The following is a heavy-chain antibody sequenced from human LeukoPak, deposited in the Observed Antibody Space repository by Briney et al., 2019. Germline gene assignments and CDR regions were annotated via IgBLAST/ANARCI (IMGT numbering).Heavy chain of an antibody. Sequence: PSETLSLTCAVYGGSFSGYYWSWIRQPPGKGLEWIGEINHSGSTNYNPSLKSRVTISVDTSKNQFSLRLSSVTAADTAVYYCARDRRTADPHDYWGQGTLVTVSS. CDR2: INHSGST. J-gene: IGHJ4*02. V-gene: IGHV4-34*01. CDR3: ARDRRTADPHDY. CDR1: GGSFSGYY.